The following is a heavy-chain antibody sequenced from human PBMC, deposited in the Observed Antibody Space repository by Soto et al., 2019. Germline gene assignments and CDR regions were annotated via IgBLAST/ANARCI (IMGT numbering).Heavy chain of an antibody. D-gene: IGHD3-3*01. CDR1: GFTFSGSA. CDR3: TRGVYDFWSGDPKGLDY. Sequence: LRLSCAASGFTFSGSAMHWVRQASGKGLEWVGRIRSKANSYATAYAVSLKGRFTISRDDSRNTAYLQMNSLKTEDTAVYYCTRGVYDFWSGDPKGLDYWGQGTVVTVPS. CDR2: IRSKANSYAT. V-gene: IGHV3-73*01. J-gene: IGHJ4*02.